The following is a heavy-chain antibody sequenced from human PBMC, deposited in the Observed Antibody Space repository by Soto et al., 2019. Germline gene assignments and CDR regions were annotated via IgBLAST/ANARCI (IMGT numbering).Heavy chain of an antibody. CDR2: IYYSGST. CDR1: GGSISSSSYY. D-gene: IGHD3-16*02. V-gene: IGHV4-39*02. CDR3: AREYDYIWGSYRSDPDAFDI. J-gene: IGHJ3*02. Sequence: SETLSLTCTVSGGSISSSSYYWGWIRQPPGKGLEWIGSIYYSGSTYYNPSLKSRVTISVDTSKNQFSLKLSSVTAADTAVYYCAREYDYIWGSYRSDPDAFDIWGQGTMVTVSS.